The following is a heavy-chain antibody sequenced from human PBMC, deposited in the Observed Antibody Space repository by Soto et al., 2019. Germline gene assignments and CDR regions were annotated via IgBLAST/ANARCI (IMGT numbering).Heavy chain of an antibody. D-gene: IGHD3-22*01. CDR2: IYYSGST. J-gene: IGHJ5*02. Sequence: SETLSLTCTVSGGSISSYYWSWIRQPPGKGLEWIGYIYYSGSTKYNPSLKSRVIISVDTSKNQPSLKLSSVTAADTAVYYCARDTYYYDTSGSRGGWFDPWGQGTLVTAPQ. CDR1: GGSISSYY. CDR3: ARDTYYYDTSGSRGGWFDP. V-gene: IGHV4-59*01.